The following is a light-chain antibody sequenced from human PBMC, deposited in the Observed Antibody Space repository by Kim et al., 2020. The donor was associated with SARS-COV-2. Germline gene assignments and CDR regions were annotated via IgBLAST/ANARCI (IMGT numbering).Light chain of an antibody. CDR1: TTNIGISY. CDR2: MSD. V-gene: IGLV1-47*01. J-gene: IGLJ2*01. Sequence: GQRVTFSCSGSTTNIGISYVYWYQKLPGTAPRLLMYMSDQRPSGVPDRFSGSKSGTSASLAISGLRSEDEADYYCAAWDDSLSGVVFGGGTQLTVL. CDR3: AAWDDSLSGVV.